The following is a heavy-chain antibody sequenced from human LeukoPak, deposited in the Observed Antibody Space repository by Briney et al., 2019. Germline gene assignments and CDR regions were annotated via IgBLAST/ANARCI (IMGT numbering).Heavy chain of an antibody. CDR1: GGTLSGHA. CDR2: IIPIFGTA. CDR3: ARVGYYDSSGYPYYFDY. Sequence: SVKVSCKASGGTLSGHAISWVRQAPGQGLEWMGRIIPIFGTANYAQKFQGRVTITTDESTSTAYMELSSLRSEDTAVYYCARVGYYDSSGYPYYFDYWGQGTLVTVSS. V-gene: IGHV1-69*05. D-gene: IGHD3-22*01. J-gene: IGHJ4*02.